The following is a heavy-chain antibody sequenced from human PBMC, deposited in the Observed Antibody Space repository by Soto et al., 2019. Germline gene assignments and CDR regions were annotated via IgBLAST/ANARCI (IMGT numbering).Heavy chain of an antibody. CDR1: SGSVSSCYYY. J-gene: IGHJ6*02. V-gene: IGHV4-61*01. CDR3: ATWSYGMDV. Sequence: PSETLSLTCSVSSGSVSSCYYYWSWIRQPPGKGPEWLGYIHCSGSTNYNPSLKSRVTISKDRSKNQFSLRLSSVTAADTAVYFCATWSYGMDVWGRGTTVTVSS. CDR2: IHCSGST.